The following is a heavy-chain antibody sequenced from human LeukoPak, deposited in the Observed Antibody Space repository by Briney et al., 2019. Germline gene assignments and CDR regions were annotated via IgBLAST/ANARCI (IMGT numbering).Heavy chain of an antibody. Sequence: SETLSLTCAVYGGSFSGYYWSWIRQPPGKGLEWVGEINHSGSTNYNPSLKSRVTISVDTSKNQFSLKLSSVTAADTAVYYCASLGSAVAGRFDPWGQGTLVTVSS. J-gene: IGHJ5*02. CDR3: ASLGSAVAGRFDP. CDR2: INHSGST. CDR1: GGSFSGYY. D-gene: IGHD6-19*01. V-gene: IGHV4-34*01.